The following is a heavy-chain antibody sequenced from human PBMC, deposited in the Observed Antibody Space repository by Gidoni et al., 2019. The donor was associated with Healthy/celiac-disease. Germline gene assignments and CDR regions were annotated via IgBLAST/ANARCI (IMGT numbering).Heavy chain of an antibody. D-gene: IGHD3-22*01. Sequence: EVQLLESGGGLVQPGGSLRLSCAASGFTFSSYAMSWVRQAPGKGLEWVSASSGSGGSTYYADSVKGRFTISRDNSKNTLYLQMNSLRAEDTAVYYCAKHVYDSSGYGLGAFDIWGQGTMVTVSS. J-gene: IGHJ3*02. V-gene: IGHV3-23*01. CDR1: GFTFSSYA. CDR3: AKHVYDSSGYGLGAFDI. CDR2: SSGSGGST.